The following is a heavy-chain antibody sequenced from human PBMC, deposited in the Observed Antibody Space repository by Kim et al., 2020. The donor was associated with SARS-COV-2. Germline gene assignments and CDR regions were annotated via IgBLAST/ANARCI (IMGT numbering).Heavy chain of an antibody. Sequence: SETLSLTCAVYGGSFSGYYWCWIRQPPGKGLEWIGEINHSGSTNYNPSLKIRVTISVDTSKNQFSLKLSSVTAADTAVYYCASWGGAAAVREDIWGQGT. CDR3: ASWGGAAAVREDI. V-gene: IGHV4-34*01. J-gene: IGHJ3*02. CDR2: INHSGST. D-gene: IGHD6-13*01. CDR1: GGSFSGYY.